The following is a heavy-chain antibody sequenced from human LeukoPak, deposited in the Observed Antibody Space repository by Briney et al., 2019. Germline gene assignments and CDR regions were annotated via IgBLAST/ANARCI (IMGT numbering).Heavy chain of an antibody. CDR3: ARGSSRYYYDSSGYQTAEYFQH. Sequence: SETLSLTCTVSGGSISSGSYYWSWIRQPAGKGLEWIGRIYTSGSTNYNPSLKSRVAISVDTSKNQFSLKLSSVTAADTAVYYCARGSSRYYYDSSGYQTAEYFQHWGQGTLVTVSS. CDR1: GGSISSGSYY. CDR2: IYTSGST. V-gene: IGHV4-61*02. D-gene: IGHD3-22*01. J-gene: IGHJ1*01.